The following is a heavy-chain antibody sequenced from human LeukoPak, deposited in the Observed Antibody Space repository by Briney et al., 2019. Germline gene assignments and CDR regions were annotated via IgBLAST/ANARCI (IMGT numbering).Heavy chain of an antibody. CDR1: GFSLSTYW. Sequence: GGSLRLSCAASGFSLSTYWMSWVRQAPGKGLEWMANIKQDGSEKYYVDSVKGRFIISRDNSKYTLYLQMNSLRAEDTAVYYCATDRPHPRNEPTNFDYWGQGTLVTVSS. D-gene: IGHD1-1*01. V-gene: IGHV3-7*05. J-gene: IGHJ4*02. CDR2: IKQDGSEK. CDR3: ATDRPHPRNEPTNFDY.